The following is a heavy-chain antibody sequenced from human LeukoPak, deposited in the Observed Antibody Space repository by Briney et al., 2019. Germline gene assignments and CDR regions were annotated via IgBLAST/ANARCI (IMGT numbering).Heavy chain of an antibody. CDR2: INHSGST. D-gene: IGHD5-24*01. Sequence: SETLSLTCTVSGGSVSSGSYYWGWIRQPPGKGLEWIGEINHSGSTNYNPSLKSRVTISVDTSKNQFSLKLSSVTAADTAVYYCARVGARRWLQREGRTSNWYFDLWGRGTLVTVSS. V-gene: IGHV4-39*07. CDR3: ARVGARRWLQREGRTSNWYFDL. CDR1: GGSVSSGSYY. J-gene: IGHJ2*01.